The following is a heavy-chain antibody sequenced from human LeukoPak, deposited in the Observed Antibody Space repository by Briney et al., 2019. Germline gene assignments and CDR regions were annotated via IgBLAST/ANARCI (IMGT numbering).Heavy chain of an antibody. CDR2: ISGSGGST. V-gene: IGHV3-23*01. J-gene: IGHJ4*02. CDR1: GFTFSSYA. CDR3: AKTVWFGELLFLGRSYYFDY. D-gene: IGHD3-10*01. Sequence: GGSLRLSCAASGFTFSSYAMSWVRQAPGKGLEWVSAISGSGGSTYYADSVKGRFTISRDNSKNTLYLQMNSLRAEDTAVYYCAKTVWFGELLFLGRSYYFDYWGQGTLVTVSS.